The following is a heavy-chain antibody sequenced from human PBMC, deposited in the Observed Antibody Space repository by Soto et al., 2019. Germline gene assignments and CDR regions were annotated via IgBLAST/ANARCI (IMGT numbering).Heavy chain of an antibody. J-gene: IGHJ4*02. CDR3: AIAQDSSGYYYHY. D-gene: IGHD3-22*01. V-gene: IGHV3-9*01. Sequence: GGSLSLSCAASGFTFDDYAMHRVPQAPGKGLEWVSGISWNSGSIGYADSVKGRFTISRDNAKNSLYLQMNSLRAEDTALYYCAIAQDSSGYYYHYWGQGTLVTVSS. CDR1: GFTFDDYA. CDR2: ISWNSGSI.